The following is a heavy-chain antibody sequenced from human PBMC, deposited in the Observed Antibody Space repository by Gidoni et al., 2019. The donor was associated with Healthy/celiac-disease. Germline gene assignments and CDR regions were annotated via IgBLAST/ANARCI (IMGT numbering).Heavy chain of an antibody. CDR2: IYYSGST. J-gene: IGHJ1*01. CDR3: AKAVPVEYISSSGLHFQH. V-gene: IGHV4-59*01. D-gene: IGHD6-6*01. Sequence: QVQLQESGPGLVKPSETLSITCTDSGGTISSYYWSWIRQPPGKGLEWIGYIYYSGSTNYNPSLTIRFTISVYTSKNQFSLKLSSVTPAYPSVYYCAKAVPVEYISSSGLHFQHWGQCTLVTVSS. CDR1: GGTISSYY.